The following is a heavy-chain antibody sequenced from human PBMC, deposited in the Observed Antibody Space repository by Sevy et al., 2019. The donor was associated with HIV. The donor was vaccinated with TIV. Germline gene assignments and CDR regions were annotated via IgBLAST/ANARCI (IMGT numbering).Heavy chain of an antibody. D-gene: IGHD5-12*01. J-gene: IGHJ4*02. CDR2: ISDSSATI. CDR3: ASQRGGYERLYYFDS. Sequence: GGSLLSCVASGFTYSMNWVRQAPGKGLEWVSYISDSSATIHYADSVKGRFTISRDNAKNSLYLQMNTLRAEDTAVYYCASQRGGYERLYYFDSWGQGTLVTVSS. CDR1: GFTYS. V-gene: IGHV3-48*01.